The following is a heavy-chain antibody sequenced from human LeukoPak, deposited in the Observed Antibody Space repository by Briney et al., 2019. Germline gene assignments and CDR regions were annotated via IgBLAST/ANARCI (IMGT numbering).Heavy chain of an antibody. J-gene: IGHJ4*02. Sequence: SETLSLTCTVSGGSISSYYWSWNRQPPGKGLEWIGYIYYSGSTNYNPSLRSRVTISVDTSKNQFSLNLKYVTAADTAVYYYARGYCSSSTCQYGDYWGQGTLVTVSS. CDR3: ARGYCSSSTCQYGDY. D-gene: IGHD2-2*01. CDR1: GGSISSYY. CDR2: IYYSGST. V-gene: IGHV4-59*01.